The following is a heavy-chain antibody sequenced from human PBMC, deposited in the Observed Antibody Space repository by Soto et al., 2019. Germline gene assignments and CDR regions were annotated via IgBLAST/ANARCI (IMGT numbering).Heavy chain of an antibody. CDR2: ISSSSSYI. Sequence: LXLCCAGWVFTFSSYSMNWVRQAPRKGLEWVSSISSSSSYIYYADSVKGRFTISRDNAKNSLYLQMNSLRAEDTAVYYCARDSLYYYDSSGSFDYWGQGTLVTVSS. J-gene: IGHJ4*02. V-gene: IGHV3-21*01. CDR3: ARDSLYYYDSSGSFDY. CDR1: VFTFSSYS. D-gene: IGHD3-22*01.